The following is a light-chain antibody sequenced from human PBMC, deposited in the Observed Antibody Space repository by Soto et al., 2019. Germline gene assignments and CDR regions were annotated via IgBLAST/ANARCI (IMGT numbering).Light chain of an antibody. Sequence: QSALTQPASVSGSPGQTVTISCTGTSADIGAFNYVSWYQLQPTKAPKLLIFDVADRPSGISSRFSGSKSGNTASLTISGLQPEDEAHYYCSSYATTNTVLFGGGTQLTVL. J-gene: IGLJ2*01. CDR1: SADIGAFNY. V-gene: IGLV2-14*03. CDR3: SSYATTNTVL. CDR2: DVA.